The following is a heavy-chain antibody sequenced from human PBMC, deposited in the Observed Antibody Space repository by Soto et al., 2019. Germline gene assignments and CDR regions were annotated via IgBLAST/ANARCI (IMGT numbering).Heavy chain of an antibody. J-gene: IGHJ6*02. V-gene: IGHV3-7*05. CDR1: GFTFSSYW. D-gene: IGHD3-10*01. Sequence: GGSLRLSCAASGFTFSSYWMSWVRQAPGKGLEWVANIKQDGSEKYYVDSVKGRVTISRDNAKNSLYLEMSSLRSEDTAVYYCARDRFSGSGSYYPDPPHGMDVWGQGTTVTVSS. CDR3: ARDRFSGSGSYYPDPPHGMDV. CDR2: IKQDGSEK.